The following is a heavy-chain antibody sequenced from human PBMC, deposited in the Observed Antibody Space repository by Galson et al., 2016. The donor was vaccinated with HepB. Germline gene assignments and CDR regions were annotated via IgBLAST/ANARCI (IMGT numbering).Heavy chain of an antibody. CDR2: ISYGGNNK. CDR3: AKDDSCYYGSGSYSSLKYYYFYGVDV. D-gene: IGHD3-10*01. J-gene: IGHJ6*02. Sequence: SLRLSCAASGFTFSTCGTHWVRQAPGKGLEWVAVISYGGNNKYYADSVKGRFTISRDNSRNTLYLQMNSLRAEDTALYYCAKDDSCYYGSGSYSSLKYYYFYGVDVWGQGTAVTVSS. V-gene: IGHV3-30*18. CDR1: GFTFSTCG.